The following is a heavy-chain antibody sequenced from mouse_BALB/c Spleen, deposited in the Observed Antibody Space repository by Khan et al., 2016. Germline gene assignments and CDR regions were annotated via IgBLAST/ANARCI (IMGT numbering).Heavy chain of an antibody. J-gene: IGHJ3*01. CDR2: ISDGGSYT. CDR1: GFTFSDYY. V-gene: IGHV5-4*02. D-gene: IGHD2-4*01. CDR3: AREGLRRGFAY. Sequence: EVELVESGGGLVKPGGSLKLSCAASGFTFSDYYMYWVRQTPEKRQEWVATISDGGSYTYYPDSVKGRFTISRDNAKNNLYLQMSSLKSEDIAMYYCAREGLRRGFAYWGQGTLVTVSA.